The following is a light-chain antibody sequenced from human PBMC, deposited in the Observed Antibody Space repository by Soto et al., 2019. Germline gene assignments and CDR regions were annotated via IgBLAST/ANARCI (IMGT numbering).Light chain of an antibody. CDR3: QQYGSSPYT. CDR1: QSVSSTY. V-gene: IGKV3-20*01. J-gene: IGKJ2*01. Sequence: EIVLTQSPGTLSLSPGERGTLSCRASQSVSSTYLAWYQQKPGQAPRLLIYGASSRATGIPDRFSGSGSGTDFTLTISRLEPEDFAVYYCQQYGSSPYTFGQGTTLEIK. CDR2: GAS.